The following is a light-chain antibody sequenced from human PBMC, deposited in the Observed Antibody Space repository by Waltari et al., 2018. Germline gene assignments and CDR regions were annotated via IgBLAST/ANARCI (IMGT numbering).Light chain of an antibody. Sequence: QSALTQPASVSGSPGQSIAISCTGTSSDVGRSNLVSWYQHHPGKAPKPMIYEDTKRPSGISDRFSGSKSGNTASLTISGLQAEDEADYYCCSYANSGTWVFGGGTKLTVL. CDR2: EDT. CDR3: CSYANSGTWV. J-gene: IGLJ3*02. CDR1: SSDVGRSNL. V-gene: IGLV2-23*01.